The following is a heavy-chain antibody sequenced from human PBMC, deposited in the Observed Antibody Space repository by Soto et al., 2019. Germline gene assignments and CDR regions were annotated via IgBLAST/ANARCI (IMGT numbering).Heavy chain of an antibody. CDR3: AKDMTHVDTALYYYYGMDV. CDR2: ISWNSGSI. D-gene: IGHD5-18*01. CDR1: GFTFDDYA. V-gene: IGHV3-9*01. J-gene: IGHJ6*02. Sequence: GGSLRLSCAASGFTFDDYAMHWVRQAPGKGLEWVSGISWNSGSIGYADSVKGRFTISRDNAKNSLYLQMNSLRAEDTALYYCAKDMTHVDTALYYYYGMDVWGQGTTVTVSS.